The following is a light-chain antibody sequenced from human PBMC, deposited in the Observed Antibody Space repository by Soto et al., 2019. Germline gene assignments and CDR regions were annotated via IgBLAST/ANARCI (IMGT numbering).Light chain of an antibody. V-gene: IGKV1-9*01. CDR1: QGISNY. J-gene: IGKJ1*01. Sequence: DLQLTQSPSFLSASVGDTVTITCRASQGISNYLAWYQQKPEKAPKLLIYTASTLQSGVPSRFSGSGSGTEFTLTISNLQPEDFATYYCLQVNSYPRTFGQGIKVEIK. CDR2: TAS. CDR3: LQVNSYPRT.